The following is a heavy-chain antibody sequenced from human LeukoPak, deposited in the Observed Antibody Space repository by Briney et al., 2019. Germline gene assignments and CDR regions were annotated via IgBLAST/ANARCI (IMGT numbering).Heavy chain of an antibody. D-gene: IGHD4-17*01. V-gene: IGHV3-30*04. CDR3: ATDYGDYEPIDY. CDR1: GVSPSNYA. Sequence: GGSLRLSCTASGVSPSNYAMHWVRRPPGRGLEWVAVISFDGTNKYYGDSVEGRFSVSRDNSKNTLYLQMNSLRPDDTAMYYCATDYGDYEPIDYWGQGTLVTVSS. J-gene: IGHJ4*02. CDR2: ISFDGTNK.